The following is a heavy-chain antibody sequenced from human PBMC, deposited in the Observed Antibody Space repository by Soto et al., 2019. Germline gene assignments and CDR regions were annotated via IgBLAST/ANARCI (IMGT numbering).Heavy chain of an antibody. V-gene: IGHV4-59*01. CDR2: IYYSGST. CDR3: ARDVGRWFGSNWFDP. CDR1: GGSISSYY. Sequence: QVQLQESGPGLVKPSETLSLTCTVSGGSISSYYWSWIRQPPGKGLEWFGYIYYSGSTNYNPSLKSRVTISVDTSKNQFSLKLSSVTAADTAVYYCARDVGRWFGSNWFDPWGQGTLVTVSS. J-gene: IGHJ5*02. D-gene: IGHD3-10*01.